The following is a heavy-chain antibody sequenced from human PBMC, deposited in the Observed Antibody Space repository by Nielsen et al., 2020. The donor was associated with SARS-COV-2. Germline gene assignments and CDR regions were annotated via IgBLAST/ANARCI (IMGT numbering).Heavy chain of an antibody. CDR2: INAGNGNT. D-gene: IGHD5-24*01. V-gene: IGHV1-3*01. CDR1: GYTFTSYA. CDR3: ARGQGYSQFDY. J-gene: IGHJ4*02. Sequence: ASVTVSCQASGYTFTSYAMHWVRQAPGQRLEWMGWINAGNGNTKYSQKFQGRVTITRDTSASTAYMELSSLRSEDTAVYYCARGQGYSQFDYWGQGTLVTVSS.